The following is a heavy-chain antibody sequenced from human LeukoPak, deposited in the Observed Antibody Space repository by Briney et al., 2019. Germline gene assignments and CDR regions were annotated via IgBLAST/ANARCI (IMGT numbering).Heavy chain of an antibody. CDR2: IRYDGSNK. CDR3: AKDGITIFGVVVFPYYFDY. J-gene: IGHJ4*02. V-gene: IGHV3-30*02. CDR1: GFTFSSYG. D-gene: IGHD3-3*01. Sequence: GGSLRLSCAASGFTFSSYGVHWVRQAPGKGLEWVAFIRYDGSNKYYADSVKGRFTISRDNSKNTLYLQMNSLRAEDTAVYYCAKDGITIFGVVVFPYYFDYWGQGTLVTVSS.